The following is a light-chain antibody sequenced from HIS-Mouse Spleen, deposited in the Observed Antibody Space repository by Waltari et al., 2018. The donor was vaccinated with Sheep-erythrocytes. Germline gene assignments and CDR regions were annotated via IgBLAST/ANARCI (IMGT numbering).Light chain of an antibody. V-gene: IGLV2-23*02. J-gene: IGLJ3*02. Sequence: QSALTQPASVSGSPGQSITISCTGTSSDVGSYNLVSWYQQHPGKAPKLMIYEVSKRPSGVPDRFSGSKSGNTASLTVSGLQAEDEADYYCCSYAGSSTPWVFGGGTKLTVL. CDR3: CSYAGSSTPWV. CDR1: SSDVGSYNL. CDR2: EVS.